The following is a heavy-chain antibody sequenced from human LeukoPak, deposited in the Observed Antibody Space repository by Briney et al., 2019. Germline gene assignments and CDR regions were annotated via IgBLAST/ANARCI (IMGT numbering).Heavy chain of an antibody. CDR3: ARRGITMVRGVIIAPFDY. V-gene: IGHV4-39*01. CDR1: GFTFSDYY. D-gene: IGHD3-10*01. CDR2: IYYSGST. Sequence: GSLRLSCAASGFTFSDYYWGWIRQPPGKGLEWIGSIYYSGSTYYNPSLKSRVTISVDTSKNQFSLKLSSVTAADTAVYYCARRGITMVRGVIIAPFDYWGQGTLVTVSS. J-gene: IGHJ4*02.